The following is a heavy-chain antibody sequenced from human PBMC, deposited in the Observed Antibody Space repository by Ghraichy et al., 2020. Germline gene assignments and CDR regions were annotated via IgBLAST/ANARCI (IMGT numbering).Heavy chain of an antibody. V-gene: IGHV4-59*08. CDR1: GGSSSSFY. CDR3: ARQRHWGSGDAFDI. J-gene: IGHJ3*02. Sequence: SETLSLTCTVSGGSSSSFYWSWIRQPPGKGLEWIGYIYYSGSTNYSPSLKSRVTISVDTSRNQFSLKLSSVTAADTAVYYCARQRHWGSGDAFDIWGQGTMVTVSS. D-gene: IGHD7-27*01. CDR2: IYYSGST.